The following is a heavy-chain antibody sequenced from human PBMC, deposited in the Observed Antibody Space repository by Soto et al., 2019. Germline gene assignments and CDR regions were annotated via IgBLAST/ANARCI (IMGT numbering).Heavy chain of an antibody. D-gene: IGHD2-15*01. CDR2: ISTYNGNT. V-gene: IGHV1-18*01. CDR1: GYTFTSYG. Sequence: QVQLVQSGAEVKKPGASVKVSCKASGYTFTSYGITWVRQAPGQGLEWVGWISTYNGNTNYAQKLQVRVTMTTDTTTSTAYMELRSLRSDDTDVYYWARHDCSGGSCYSVDWGQGTMVTVSS. CDR3: ARHDCSGGSCYSVD. J-gene: IGHJ4*02.